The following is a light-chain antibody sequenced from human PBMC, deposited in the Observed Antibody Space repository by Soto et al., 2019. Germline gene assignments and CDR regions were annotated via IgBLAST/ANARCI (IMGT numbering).Light chain of an antibody. V-gene: IGKV1-39*01. CDR1: QSIISY. Sequence: DIQMTQSPSSLSPSVGDRVTITCRASQSIISYLNWYHXKPWKAXXXXIXTAXXXQSGVPSRFSGSGSGTDFTLTISSLQPEDFATYSCQQSYSTSWTFGQGTKV. CDR3: QQSYSTSWT. CDR2: TAX. J-gene: IGKJ1*01.